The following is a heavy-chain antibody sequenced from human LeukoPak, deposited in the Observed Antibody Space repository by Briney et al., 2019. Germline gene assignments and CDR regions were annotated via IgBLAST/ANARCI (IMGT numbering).Heavy chain of an antibody. J-gene: IGHJ4*02. CDR3: VGSGSYYMGTPFDY. CDR2: ISWNSRSI. V-gene: IGHV3-9*01. Sequence: GRSLRLSCAASGFTFDDYAMHWVRHAPGKGPEWVSGISWNSRSIGYADSVKGRFTISRDNAKNSLYLQMNSLRAEDTALYYCVGSGSYYMGTPFDYWGQGTLVTVSS. CDR1: GFTFDDYA. D-gene: IGHD1-26*01.